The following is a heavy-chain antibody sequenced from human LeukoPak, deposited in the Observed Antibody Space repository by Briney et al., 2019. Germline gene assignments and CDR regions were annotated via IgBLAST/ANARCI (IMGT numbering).Heavy chain of an antibody. CDR3: ANTYGDYPFDY. D-gene: IGHD4-17*01. CDR1: GFTFSSYG. CDR2: ISYDGSNK. V-gene: IGHV3-30*18. J-gene: IGHJ4*02. Sequence: GGSLRLSCAASGFTFSSYGMHWVRQAPGKGLEWVAVISYDGSNKYYADSVKGRFTISRDNSKNTLYLQMNSLRAEDTAVYYCANTYGDYPFDYWGQGTLVTVSS.